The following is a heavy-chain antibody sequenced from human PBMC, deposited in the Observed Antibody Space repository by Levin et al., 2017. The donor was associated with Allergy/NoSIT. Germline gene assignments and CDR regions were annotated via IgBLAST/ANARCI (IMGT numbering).Heavy chain of an antibody. V-gene: IGHV3-74*01. D-gene: IGHD3-16*02. CDR2: INSDGSST. J-gene: IGHJ3*02. Sequence: GGSLRLCCAASGFTFSSYWMHWVRQAPGKGLVWVSRINSDGSSTSYADSVKGRFTISRDNAKNTLYLQMNSLRAEDTAVYYCARGLITFGGVIVSGYDAFDIWGQGTMVTVSS. CDR1: GFTFSSYW. CDR3: ARGLITFGGVIVSGYDAFDI.